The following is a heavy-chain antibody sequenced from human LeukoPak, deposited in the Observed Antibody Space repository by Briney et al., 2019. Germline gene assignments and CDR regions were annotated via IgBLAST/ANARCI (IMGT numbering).Heavy chain of an antibody. J-gene: IGHJ3*01. CDR3: ARRTPRCGGTCYDAFDV. CDR1: GYTFIDYD. CDR2: MSPHNGHT. Sequence: ASVKVSCKASGYTFIDYDINWVRQAPGQGLEWMGLMSPHNGHTEYAQNFQGRVTMTRDTSTGTAYMELRSLRSEDTAVYYCARRTPRCGGTCYDAFDVWGQGTMVTVSS. V-gene: IGHV1-8*01. D-gene: IGHD2-21*01.